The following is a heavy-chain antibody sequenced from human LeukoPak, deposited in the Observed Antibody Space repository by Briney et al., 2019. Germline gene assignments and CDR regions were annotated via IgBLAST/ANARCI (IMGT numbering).Heavy chain of an antibody. Sequence: ASVKVSCKASEYTFTSYYMHWVRQSPGQGLEWMGIINPSGGSTSCAQKFQGRVTMTRDTSTSTVYMELSSLRSEDTAVYYCARVNYYDSSGYYPYGMDVWGQGTTVTVSS. CDR1: EYTFTSYY. V-gene: IGHV1-46*01. J-gene: IGHJ6*02. CDR3: ARVNYYDSSGYYPYGMDV. CDR2: INPSGGST. D-gene: IGHD3-22*01.